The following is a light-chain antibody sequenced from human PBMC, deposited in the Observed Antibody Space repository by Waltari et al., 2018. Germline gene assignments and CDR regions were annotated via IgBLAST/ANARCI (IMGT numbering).Light chain of an antibody. Sequence: QSALTQPASVSGSPGQSITISCTGTSSDIGAYNFVSWYQKHPGKAPKVMIYDVNNRPAGVSSRFSGSKSVNTASLTISGLQAEDEADYYCSSYTTGSTRYVFGSWTKVTVL. CDR2: DVN. V-gene: IGLV2-14*03. CDR3: SSYTTGSTRYV. J-gene: IGLJ1*01. CDR1: SSDIGAYNF.